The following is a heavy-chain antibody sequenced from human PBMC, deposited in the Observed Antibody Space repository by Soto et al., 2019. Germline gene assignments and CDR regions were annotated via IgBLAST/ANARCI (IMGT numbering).Heavy chain of an antibody. J-gene: IGHJ3*02. CDR2: IIPIFGTA. CDR1: GVTFSSYA. Sequence: HVQLVQSGAEVKKPWSSVKVSCKASGVTFSSYAIIWVRQAPGQGLEWMGGIIPIFGTANYAQKFQGRVKITADESTSTAYMELSSLRSADTAVYYCARDDMGWGAFDIWGQGTMVTVSS. D-gene: IGHD1-26*01. CDR3: ARDDMGWGAFDI. V-gene: IGHV1-69*01.